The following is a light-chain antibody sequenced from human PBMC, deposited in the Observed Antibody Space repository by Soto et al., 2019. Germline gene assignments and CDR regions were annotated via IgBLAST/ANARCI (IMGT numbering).Light chain of an antibody. V-gene: IGLV2-14*01. CDR1: SSDIGYYNY. CDR2: EVS. J-gene: IGLJ2*01. Sequence: QSALTQPASVSGSPGQSITISCTGTSSDIGYYNYVSWYQQHPGKAPKLMIYEVSDRPSGVSNRFSGSKSDNTASLTISGLQAEDEAHYYCSSYTSSSTVVFGGGTKLTVL. CDR3: SSYTSSSTVV.